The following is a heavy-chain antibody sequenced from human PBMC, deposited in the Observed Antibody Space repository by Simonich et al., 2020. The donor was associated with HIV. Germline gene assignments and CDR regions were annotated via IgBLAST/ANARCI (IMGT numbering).Heavy chain of an antibody. CDR3: ARVGAFCGGDCHRPDALDV. J-gene: IGHJ3*01. Sequence: QVQLQQWGAGLLKPSETLSLTCVVYGGSLSGHYWSWVRQPPGKGLEWIGEINHRGNPNYNPALKTRVTISLDTSKNQFSLKLSSVTAADTAVYYCARVGAFCGGDCHRPDALDVWGQGTMVTVSS. CDR1: GGSLSGHY. V-gene: IGHV4-34*01. CDR2: INHRGNP. D-gene: IGHD2-21*02.